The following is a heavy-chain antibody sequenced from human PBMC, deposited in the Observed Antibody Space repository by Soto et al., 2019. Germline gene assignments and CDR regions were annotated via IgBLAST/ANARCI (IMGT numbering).Heavy chain of an antibody. Sequence: PGGSLRLSCSASGLTFSSYAMHWVRQAPGKGLEYVSAISSNGGSTYYADSVKGRFTISRDNSKNTLYLQMSSLRAEDTAVYYCVLGRYYDILTGYYKDYYYYGMDVWGQGTTVTVSS. CDR1: GLTFSSYA. D-gene: IGHD3-9*01. CDR3: VLGRYYDILTGYYKDYYYYGMDV. J-gene: IGHJ6*02. V-gene: IGHV3-64D*06. CDR2: ISSNGGST.